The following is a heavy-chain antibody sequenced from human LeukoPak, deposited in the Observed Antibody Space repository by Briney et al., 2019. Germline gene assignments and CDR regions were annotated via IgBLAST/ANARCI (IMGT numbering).Heavy chain of an antibody. D-gene: IGHD2-2*01. Sequence: GGSLRLSCAASGFTFSSYSMNWVRQAPGKGLEWVSYISSSSSTIYYADSVKGRFTISRDNAKNSLYLQMNSLRAEDTAVYYCAKGRYCSSTSCYPDDYWGQGTLVTVSS. CDR2: ISSSSSTI. V-gene: IGHV3-48*04. CDR1: GFTFSSYS. CDR3: AKGRYCSSTSCYPDDY. J-gene: IGHJ4*02.